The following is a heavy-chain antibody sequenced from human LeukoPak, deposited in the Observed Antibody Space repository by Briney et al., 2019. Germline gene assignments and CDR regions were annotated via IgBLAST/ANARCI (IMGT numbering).Heavy chain of an antibody. D-gene: IGHD2-15*01. V-gene: IGHV1-2*02. CDR2: INPNSGNT. Sequence: ASVKVSCKASGYTFTGYYMHWVRQAPGQGLEWMGWINPNSGNTGYAQKFQGRVTITRDTSISTAYMELSRLRSDDTAVYYCARDQRYCSGGSCYPDWFDPWGQGTLVTVSS. CDR1: GYTFTGYY. J-gene: IGHJ5*02. CDR3: ARDQRYCSGGSCYPDWFDP.